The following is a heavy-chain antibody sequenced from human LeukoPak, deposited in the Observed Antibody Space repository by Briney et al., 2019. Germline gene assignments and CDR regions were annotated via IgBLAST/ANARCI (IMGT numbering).Heavy chain of an antibody. CDR2: INPNSGGT. J-gene: IGHJ4*02. Sequence: ASVKLSFNASGYTFTCNYMHWVRQAPAQGLEWMGRINPNSGGTNYAQKFPGRVTITSTTSINTSYMELSRLRSDDTAAYYWVRQHKPVAPVWGQGTLVTVSS. D-gene: IGHD6-19*01. CDR3: VRQHKPVAPV. CDR1: GYTFTCNY. V-gene: IGHV1-2*06.